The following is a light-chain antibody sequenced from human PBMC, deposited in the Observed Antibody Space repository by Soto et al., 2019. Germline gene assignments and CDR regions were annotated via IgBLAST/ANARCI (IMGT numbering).Light chain of an antibody. Sequence: EIVLTQSPGTLSLSPGERATLSCRASQSVSSSYLAWYQQKPGQAPRLLIYRASSRATGIPDRFSGSGSGTDFTLTISRLEPEDFAVYYCQQYGSSRAVGQGTKVEIK. CDR2: RAS. CDR1: QSVSSSY. CDR3: QQYGSSRA. J-gene: IGKJ1*01. V-gene: IGKV3-20*01.